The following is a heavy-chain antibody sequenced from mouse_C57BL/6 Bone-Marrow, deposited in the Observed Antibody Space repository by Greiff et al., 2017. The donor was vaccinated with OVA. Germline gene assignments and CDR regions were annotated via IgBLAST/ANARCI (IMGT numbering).Heavy chain of an antibody. CDR2: IDPSDSYT. CDR3: ARSDYEPFDY. Sequence: QVQLQQPGAELVMPGASVKLSCKASGYTFTSYWMHWVKQRPGQGLEWIGEIDPSDSYTNYNQKFKGKSTLTVDKSSSTAYMQLSSLTSEDSAVYDCARSDYEPFDYWGQGTTLTVSS. CDR1: GYTFTSYW. V-gene: IGHV1-69*01. J-gene: IGHJ2*01. D-gene: IGHD2-4*01.